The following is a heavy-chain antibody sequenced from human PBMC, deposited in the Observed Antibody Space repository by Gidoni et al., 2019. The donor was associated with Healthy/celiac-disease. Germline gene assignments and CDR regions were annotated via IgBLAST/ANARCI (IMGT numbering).Heavy chain of an antibody. CDR1: GGSISSSSYY. V-gene: IGHV4-39*01. CDR3: ARGMDGGIDY. D-gene: IGHD1-26*01. J-gene: IGHJ4*02. Sequence: QLQLQESGPGLVKPSETLSLTCTVSGGSISSSSYYWGWIRQPPGKGLEWIGSIYYSGSTYYNPPLKSRVTISVDTSKNQFSLKLSSVTAADTAVYYCARGMDGGIDYWGQGTLVTVSS. CDR2: IYYSGST.